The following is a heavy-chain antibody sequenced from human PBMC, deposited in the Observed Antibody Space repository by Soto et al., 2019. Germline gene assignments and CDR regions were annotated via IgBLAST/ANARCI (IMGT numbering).Heavy chain of an antibody. Sequence: PGGSLRLSCAVPGFILSSYAMYWVRQAPGKGLEWVAFISYDGNNKYYAGSVRGRFTIFRDNSKNTLYLQMSSLRPEDTALYYCAREGRPATAFGVAKAGMDFWGQGTTVTVSS. CDR2: ISYDGNNK. D-gene: IGHD3-3*01. V-gene: IGHV3-30-3*01. J-gene: IGHJ6*02. CDR1: GFILSSYA. CDR3: AREGRPATAFGVAKAGMDF.